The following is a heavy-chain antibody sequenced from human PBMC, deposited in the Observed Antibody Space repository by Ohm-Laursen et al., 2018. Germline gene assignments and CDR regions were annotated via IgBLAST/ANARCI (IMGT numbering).Heavy chain of an antibody. D-gene: IGHD4-17*01. CDR1: GFTFSSYS. Sequence: GSLRLSCAASGFTFSSYSMNWVRQAPGKGLEWVSSISSSSSYIYYADSVKGRLTISRDNAKNSLYLQMSGLRGEDTAVYYCARGAPFYGGFDYWGQGTLVTVSS. CDR2: ISSSSSYI. J-gene: IGHJ4*02. CDR3: ARGAPFYGGFDY. V-gene: IGHV3-21*01.